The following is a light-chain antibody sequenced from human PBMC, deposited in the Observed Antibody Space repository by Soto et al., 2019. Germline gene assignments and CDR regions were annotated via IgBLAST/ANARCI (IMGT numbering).Light chain of an antibody. CDR1: SSDVGGNKY. Sequence: QSVLTQPASVSGSPGQSITISCTGTSSDVGGNKYVSWYQQYPGKVPKLLINKVTNRPSGVSYRFSGSKSGNTASLTISALLAEDEADYFCASSTSDSIYVVGKGTKVTVL. CDR3: ASSTSDSIYV. V-gene: IGLV2-14*01. CDR2: KVT. J-gene: IGLJ1*01.